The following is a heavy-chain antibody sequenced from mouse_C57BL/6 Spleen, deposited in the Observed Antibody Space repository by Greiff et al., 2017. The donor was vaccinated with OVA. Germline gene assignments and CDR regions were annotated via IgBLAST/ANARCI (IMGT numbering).Heavy chain of an antibody. V-gene: IGHV1-53*01. CDR2: INPSNGGT. Sequence: QVQLQQPGTELVKPGASVKLSCKASGYTFTSYWMHWVKQRPGQGLEWIGNINPSNGGTNYNEKFKSKATLTVDKSSSTAYMQLSSLTSEDSAVYYCARCGGTYYSNSWYFDVWGTGTTVTVSS. CDR3: ARCGGTYYSNSWYFDV. CDR1: GYTFTSYW. J-gene: IGHJ1*03. D-gene: IGHD2-5*01.